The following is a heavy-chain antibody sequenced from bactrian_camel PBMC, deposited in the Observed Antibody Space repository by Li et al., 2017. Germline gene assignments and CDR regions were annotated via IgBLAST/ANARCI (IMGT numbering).Heavy chain of an antibody. CDR3: AAEPTSCGSVCSRMAGAYRY. Sequence: HVQLVESGGGSAQAGGSLRLSCAASGFTFDDRDMGWFRQAHGNGCELVSTISSDGATTYADSVKGRFTISRDNAKNTLYLQLDSLKFEDTAMYYCAAEPTSCGSVCSRMAGAYRYWGQGTQVTVS. D-gene: IGHD2*01. CDR2: ISSDGAT. V-gene: IGHV3S63*01. J-gene: IGHJ4*01. CDR1: GFTFDDRD.